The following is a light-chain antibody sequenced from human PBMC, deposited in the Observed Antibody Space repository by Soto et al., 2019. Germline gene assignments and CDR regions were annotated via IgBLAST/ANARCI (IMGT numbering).Light chain of an antibody. V-gene: IGKV3-20*01. CDR2: GAS. J-gene: IGKJ5*01. CDR1: QSVSSY. CDR3: QQYDTSPPIT. Sequence: IVVTKSATTLSMSPAEIATLSCRASQSVSSYLAWYQQKPGRAPRLLISGASTRATGVPDRFSASGSGTDFTLTINSLEPDDFAIYYCQQYDTSPPITFGQGTRLEIK.